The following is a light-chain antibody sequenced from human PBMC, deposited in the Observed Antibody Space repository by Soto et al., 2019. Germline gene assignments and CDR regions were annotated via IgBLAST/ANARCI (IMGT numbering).Light chain of an antibody. J-gene: IGLJ1*01. V-gene: IGLV2-14*01. CDR2: EVS. CDR1: SSDVGGYKY. Sequence: QSALTQPASVSASPGQSITISCTGTSSDVGGYKYVSWYQQYPGKAPKLMMYEVSNRPSGISNRFSGSKSGNTASLTITGLRAADEGYYYCTSYTSCSTPYVFGTGTKLTVL. CDR3: TSYTSCSTPYV.